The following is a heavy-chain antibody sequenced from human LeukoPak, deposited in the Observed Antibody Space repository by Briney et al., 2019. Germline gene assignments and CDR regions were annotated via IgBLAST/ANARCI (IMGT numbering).Heavy chain of an antibody. J-gene: IGHJ4*02. V-gene: IGHV4-34*01. CDR2: IYDREST. Sequence: SETLSLTRAVYLGSLSGYYWSWIRPPPGKGLGWVWEIYDRESTNYNPSLKIRVTIAVDTSKIQFSLKLSSVTAAAQAVNYCARGTYFYDCSGVRDTYFDYWGQGTLVTVSS. CDR3: ARGTYFYDCSGVRDTYFDY. D-gene: IGHD3-22*01. CDR1: LGSLSGYY.